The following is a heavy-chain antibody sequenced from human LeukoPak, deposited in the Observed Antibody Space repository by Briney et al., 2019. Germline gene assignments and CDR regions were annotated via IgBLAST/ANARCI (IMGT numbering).Heavy chain of an antibody. CDR1: GFTFTCYA. CDR3: AKGDLGFGRYYFDY. V-gene: IGHV3-23*01. Sequence: GGSLRLSCAASGFTFTCYAMNWVRQAPGKGLEWVSSISGSGGTTYNADSVKGRFTISRDNSKNTLYLQMNNLRAEDTAVYYCAKGDLGFGRYYFDYWGHGNLVTVSP. J-gene: IGHJ4*01. CDR2: ISGSGGTT. D-gene: IGHD3-16*01.